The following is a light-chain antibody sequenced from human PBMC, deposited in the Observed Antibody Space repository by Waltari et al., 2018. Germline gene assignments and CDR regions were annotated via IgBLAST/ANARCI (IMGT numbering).Light chain of an antibody. V-gene: IGKV1-39*01. Sequence: DLQVTQSPSSLSAPVGARVAITCRASQSIGNYLNWYQHKPGKAPKLLIYSASSLQSGVPSRFSGSGSGTDFTLTITSLQPEDFATYYCQETYSSPPSTFGPGTKVESK. CDR2: SAS. CDR1: QSIGNY. J-gene: IGKJ1*01. CDR3: QETYSSPPST.